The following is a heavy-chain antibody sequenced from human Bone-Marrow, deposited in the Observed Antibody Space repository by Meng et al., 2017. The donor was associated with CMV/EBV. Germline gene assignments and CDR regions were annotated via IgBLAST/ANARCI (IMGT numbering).Heavy chain of an antibody. CDR1: GYTVTDYY. D-gene: IGHD1-26*01. V-gene: IGHV1-69-2*01. J-gene: IGHJ5*02. Sequence: KVAGYTVTDYYSHWVPQAPGKGLEWIGLVDHEDGETIYAEKFQGRVTITADTSTDTAYMELSSLRSEDTAVYYCATDPSGSYPGWFDPWGQGTLVTVSS. CDR3: ATDPSGSYPGWFDP. CDR2: VDHEDGET.